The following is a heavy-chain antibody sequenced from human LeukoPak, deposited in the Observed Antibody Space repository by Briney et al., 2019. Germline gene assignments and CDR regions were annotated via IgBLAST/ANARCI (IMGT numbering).Heavy chain of an antibody. D-gene: IGHD6-13*01. J-gene: IGHJ4*02. CDR2: IYHSGST. CDR1: GGSISSGGYY. Sequence: SETLSLTCTVSGGSISSGGYYWSWIRQPPGKGLEWIGYIYHSGSTYYNPSLKSRVTISVDRSKNQFSLKLRSVTAADTAVYYCAREEQQLVQNWGQGTLVTVSS. V-gene: IGHV4-30-2*01. CDR3: AREEQQLVQN.